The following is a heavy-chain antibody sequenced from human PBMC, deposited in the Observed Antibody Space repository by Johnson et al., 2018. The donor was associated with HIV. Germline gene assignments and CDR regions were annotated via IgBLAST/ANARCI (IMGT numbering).Heavy chain of an antibody. CDR3: ARRRRYGDYFADAFDI. Sequence: QVQLVESGGGVVQPGGSLRLSCAASRFTFSSYGMHWVRQAPGKGLEWVTFIRYDGSEKYFADYVKGRFTISRDNSKNTLYLQMNSLRAEDTAVYYCARRRRYGDYFADAFDIWGQGTMVTVSS. CDR2: IRYDGSEK. J-gene: IGHJ3*02. D-gene: IGHD4-17*01. CDR1: RFTFSSYG. V-gene: IGHV3-30*02.